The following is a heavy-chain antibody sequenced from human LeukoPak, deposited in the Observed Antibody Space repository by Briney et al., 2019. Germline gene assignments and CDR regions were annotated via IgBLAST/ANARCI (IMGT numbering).Heavy chain of an antibody. V-gene: IGHV3-33*06. D-gene: IGHD6-13*01. CDR2: IWYDGSNK. Sequence: GRSLRLSCAASGFTFSSFGMHWVRQAPGKGLEWVAFIWYDGSNKYYADSVKGRFTISRDNSKNTLYLQMNSLRAEVTAVYYCAKGDSTSPFDYWGQGTLVTVSS. CDR3: AKGDSTSPFDY. CDR1: GFTFSSFG. J-gene: IGHJ4*02.